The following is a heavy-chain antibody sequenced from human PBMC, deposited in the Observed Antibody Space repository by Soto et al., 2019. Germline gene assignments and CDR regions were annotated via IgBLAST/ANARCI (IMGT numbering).Heavy chain of an antibody. CDR2: MNPNSGNT. Sequence: QVQLVQSGAEVKKPGASVKVSCKTSGYTFTSYDINWVRQATGQGLEWMGWMNPNSGNTAYAQKFQGRVAMTRNTSISTAYMELSSLRSEATAVSCCARERSSGAFEIWGQGTMVTVSS. J-gene: IGHJ3*02. CDR1: GYTFTSYD. CDR3: ARERSSGAFEI. D-gene: IGHD1-26*01. V-gene: IGHV1-8*01.